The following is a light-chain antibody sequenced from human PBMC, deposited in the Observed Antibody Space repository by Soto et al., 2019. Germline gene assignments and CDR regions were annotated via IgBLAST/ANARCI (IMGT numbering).Light chain of an antibody. Sequence: EIFLTQSPDTLSLSPGERATLTCRASQSVTNYIAWYQQRPGQAPRLLIYDASNRATGVPARFSGSRSGTDFTLTISRLEPEDFAVYFCQHYGSSLWTFGQGTKVDI. CDR3: QHYGSSLWT. CDR2: DAS. V-gene: IGKV3-11*01. J-gene: IGKJ1*01. CDR1: QSVTNY.